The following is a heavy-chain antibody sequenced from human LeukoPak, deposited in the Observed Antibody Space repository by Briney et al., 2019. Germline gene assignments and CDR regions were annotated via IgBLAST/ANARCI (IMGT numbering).Heavy chain of an antibody. D-gene: IGHD2-15*01. V-gene: IGHV1-2*02. Sequence: ASVKVSCKASGYTFTGYYIHWVRQAPGQGLEWMGWINPISGGANYAQKFQGRVTMTRDTSINTAFMELSRLRSDDTAVYYCAKTKYCSGGSCQPLKYYYYYYGMDVWGQGTTVTVSS. CDR3: AKTKYCSGGSCQPLKYYYYYYGMDV. J-gene: IGHJ6*02. CDR2: INPISGGA. CDR1: GYTFTGYY.